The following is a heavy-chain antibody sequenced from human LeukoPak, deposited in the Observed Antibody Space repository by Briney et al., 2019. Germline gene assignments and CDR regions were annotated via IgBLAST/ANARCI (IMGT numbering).Heavy chain of an antibody. D-gene: IGHD1-26*01. V-gene: IGHV3-23*01. CDR3: AQGVGRWAFAI. Sequence: GGSLRLSCAASGFTFSNYGMSWVRQAPGKGLEWVSAISGSGGSTNYADSVKGRFTISRDDSKSTLYLQMNSLRGEDTAVYYCAQGVGRWAFAIWGQGTMVTVSS. CDR2: ISGSGGST. J-gene: IGHJ3*02. CDR1: GFTFSNYG.